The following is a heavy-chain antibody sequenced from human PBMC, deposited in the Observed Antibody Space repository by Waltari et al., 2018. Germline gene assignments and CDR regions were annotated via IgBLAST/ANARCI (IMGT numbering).Heavy chain of an antibody. CDR2: ASFDGSTT. V-gene: IGHV3-30*18. Sequence: QVQLVESGGGVVQPGMSLRLPCAAPGFSLSHFGMHWVRQAPGKGLEWVALASFDGSTTYYADSVRGRFTISRDNSKNTLYLDINTLRVDDTAIYYCAKDAFGNTYLDHWGQGTLVTVSS. CDR3: AKDAFGNTYLDH. CDR1: GFSLSHFG. J-gene: IGHJ5*02. D-gene: IGHD3-10*01.